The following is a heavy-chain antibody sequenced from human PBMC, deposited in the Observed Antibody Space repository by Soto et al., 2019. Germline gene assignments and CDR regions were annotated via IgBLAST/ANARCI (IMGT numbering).Heavy chain of an antibody. CDR1: SGSVSSHSYY. V-gene: IGHV4-61*01. D-gene: IGHD2-2*01. Sequence: SETLSLTCTVSSGSVSSHSYYWSWIRQPPGKGLEWIGYIYYSGSTYYNPSLKSQVTISVDTSKNQFSLKLRSVTAADTAVYYCARTYCSSASCYGLYYFGMDVWGQGTTVTVSS. CDR3: ARTYCSSASCYGLYYFGMDV. J-gene: IGHJ6*02. CDR2: IYYSGST.